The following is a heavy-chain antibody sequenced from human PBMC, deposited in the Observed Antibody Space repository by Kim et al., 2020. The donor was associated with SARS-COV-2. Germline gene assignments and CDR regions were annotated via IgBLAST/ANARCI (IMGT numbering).Heavy chain of an antibody. Sequence: GDSDTRYSPSFQGQVTISADKSISTAYLQWSSLKASDTAMYYCARYTMDVWGQGTTVTVSS. CDR2: GDSDT. J-gene: IGHJ6*02. V-gene: IGHV5-51*01. CDR3: ARYTMDV.